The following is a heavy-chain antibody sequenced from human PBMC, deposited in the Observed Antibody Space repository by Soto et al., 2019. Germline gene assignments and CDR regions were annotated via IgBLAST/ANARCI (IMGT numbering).Heavy chain of an antibody. CDR1: GFTFSSYA. V-gene: IGHV3-23*01. CDR3: ARGDRGGSGSPASYYYAGLDV. D-gene: IGHD3-10*01. J-gene: IGHJ6*02. Sequence: DVQLLESGGHLVQLGGSLRLSCAASGFTFSSYAMSWVRQAPGKGLEWVSSVSAGGDMTYYSDSVKGRFTISRDNSNNALFLQMNRLRIEDTALYYCARGDRGGSGSPASYYYAGLDVWGQGATVTVS. CDR2: VSAGGDMT.